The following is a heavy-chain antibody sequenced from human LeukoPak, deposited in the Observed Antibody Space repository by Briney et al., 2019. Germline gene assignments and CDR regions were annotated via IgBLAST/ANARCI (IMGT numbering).Heavy chain of an antibody. CDR2: INHSGST. CDR1: GGSFSGYY. V-gene: IGHV4-34*01. D-gene: IGHD1-26*01. CDR3: ASQDVVGATGYFQH. Sequence: SETLSLTRAVYGGSFSGYYWSWIRQPPGKGLEWIGEINHSGSTNYNPSLKSRVTISVDTSKNQFSLKLSSVTAADTAVYYCASQDVVGATGYFQHWGQGTLVTVSS. J-gene: IGHJ1*01.